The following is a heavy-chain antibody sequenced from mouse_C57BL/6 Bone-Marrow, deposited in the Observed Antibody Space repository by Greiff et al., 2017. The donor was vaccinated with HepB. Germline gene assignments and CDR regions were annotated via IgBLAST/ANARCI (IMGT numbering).Heavy chain of an antibody. Sequence: VQGVESGAELVKPGASVKLSCKASGYTFTEYTIHWVKQRSGQGLEWIGWFYPGSGSIKYNEKFKDKATLTADKSSSTVYMELSRLTSEDSAVYFCARHEAPIYYYGSYFGYWGQGTTLTVSS. CDR1: GYTFTEYT. CDR2: FYPGSGSI. D-gene: IGHD1-1*01. V-gene: IGHV1-62-2*01. J-gene: IGHJ2*01. CDR3: ARHEAPIYYYGSYFGY.